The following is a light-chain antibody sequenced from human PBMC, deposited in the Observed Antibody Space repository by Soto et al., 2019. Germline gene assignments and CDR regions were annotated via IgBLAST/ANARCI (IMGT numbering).Light chain of an antibody. CDR1: SSDVGGYNY. CDR3: CSYAGSQIFLL. V-gene: IGLV2-11*01. Sequence: QSVLTQPRSVSGSPGQSVTISCTGTSSDVGGYNYVSWYQQYPGKAPKLIIFDVSKRPSGVPDRFSGSKSGNMASLAISGLQAEDEATYFCCSYAGSQIFLLFGGGTKLTVL. J-gene: IGLJ2*01. CDR2: DVS.